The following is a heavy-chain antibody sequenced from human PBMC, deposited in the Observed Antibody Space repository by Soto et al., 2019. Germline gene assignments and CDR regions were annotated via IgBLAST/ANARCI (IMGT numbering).Heavy chain of an antibody. CDR1: SGSISGYY. J-gene: IGHJ6*03. CDR3: ARQASYDFWDGRFYYNYYMDV. V-gene: IGHV4-59*08. D-gene: IGHD3-3*01. CDR2: IYSSGTT. Sequence: SETLSLTCSVSSGSISGYYWSWIRQPPGKGLEWIGSIYSSGTTYYNPSLKSRVTMSVDTSKIQFSLNLSSVTAADTAVYYCARQASYDFWDGRFYYNYYMDVWGKGTPVTVSS.